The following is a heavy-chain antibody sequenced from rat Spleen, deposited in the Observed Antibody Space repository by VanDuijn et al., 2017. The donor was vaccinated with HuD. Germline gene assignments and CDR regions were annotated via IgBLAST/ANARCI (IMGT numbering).Heavy chain of an antibody. D-gene: IGHD4-4*01. CDR3: TGGVHFDY. CDR2: ISTGGGST. V-gene: IGHV5-27*01. J-gene: IGHJ2*01. CDR1: RFTFNNYY. Sequence: EVQLVKSGGGLVQPGRSLKLSCAASRFTFNNYYMAWVRQAPTKGLEWVAYISTGGGSTYYRDSVKGRFTISRDNAKSTLYLQMDSLRSEDTATYYCTGGVHFDYWGQGVMVTVSS.